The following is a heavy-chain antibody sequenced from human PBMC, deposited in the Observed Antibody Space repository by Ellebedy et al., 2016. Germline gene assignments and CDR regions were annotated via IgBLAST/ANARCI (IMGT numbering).Heavy chain of an antibody. V-gene: IGHV4-59*12. D-gene: IGHD6-13*01. CDR3: ARSRRLRLIAAALDY. CDR1: GGSFSGYS. J-gene: IGHJ4*02. Sequence: SETLSLTCAVYGGSFSGYSWSWIRQPPGKGLEWIGYIYYSGSTNYNPSLKSRVTISVDTSKNQFSLKLSSVTAADTAVYYCARSRRLRLIAAALDYWGQGTLVTVSS. CDR2: IYYSGST.